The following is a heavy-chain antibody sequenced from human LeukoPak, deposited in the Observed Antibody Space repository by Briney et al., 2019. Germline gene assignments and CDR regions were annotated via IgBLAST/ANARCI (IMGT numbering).Heavy chain of an antibody. CDR1: GFTFSSYA. J-gene: IGHJ4*02. CDR3: ARDMDSDY. CDR2: ISSSGSYI. D-gene: IGHD2-2*03. V-gene: IGHV3-21*01. Sequence: PGGSLRLSCAASGFTFSSYAMSWVRQAPGKGLEWVSAISSSGSYIYYADSVKGRFTISRDNAKNSLYLQMNSLRAEDTAVYYCARDMDSDYWGQGTLVTVSS.